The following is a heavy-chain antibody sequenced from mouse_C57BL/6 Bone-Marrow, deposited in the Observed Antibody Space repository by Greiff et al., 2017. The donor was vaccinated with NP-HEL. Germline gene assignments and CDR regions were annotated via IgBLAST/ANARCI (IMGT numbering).Heavy chain of an antibody. CDR2: IDPSDSYT. J-gene: IGHJ3*01. CDR3: AWDGYYVFAY. D-gene: IGHD2-3*01. V-gene: IGHV1-50*01. CDR1: GYTFTSYW. Sequence: QVQLQQPGAELVKPGASVKLSCKASGYTFTSYWMQWVKQRPGQGLEWIGEIDPSDSYTNYNQKFKGKATLTVDTSSSTAYMQLSSLTSEDSAVYYCAWDGYYVFAYWGQGTLVTVSA.